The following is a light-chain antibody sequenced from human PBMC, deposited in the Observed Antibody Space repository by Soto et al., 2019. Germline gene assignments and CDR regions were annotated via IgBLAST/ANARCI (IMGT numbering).Light chain of an antibody. Sequence: QSALTQPASLSGSPGQSITISCTGTSSDIGAYDYVSWFQQHPGKAPKLMISEVNNRPSGVSNRFSGSKSGNTAYLTISGLRSEDEADYYCVAWDGSLSSVLFGGGTKVTVL. CDR3: VAWDGSLSSVL. J-gene: IGLJ3*02. CDR1: SSDIGAYDY. V-gene: IGLV2-14*01. CDR2: EVN.